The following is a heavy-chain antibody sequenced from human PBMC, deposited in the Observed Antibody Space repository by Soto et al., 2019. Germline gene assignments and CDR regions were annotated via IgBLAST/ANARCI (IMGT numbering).Heavy chain of an antibody. D-gene: IGHD2-21*02. J-gene: IGHJ6*03. V-gene: IGHV3-7*01. CDR3: ARHCHYCIDV. Sequence: EAQLVESGGGLVQPGGSLRLSCAASGFTFSNSWMTWVRQTPGKGLEWVANMNPDGSTKNYVDSVKGRFTISRDNAQNSLYLQMNSLQAEDTAVFYCARHCHYCIDVWGRGTTVTVSS. CDR1: GFTFSNSW. CDR2: MNPDGSTK.